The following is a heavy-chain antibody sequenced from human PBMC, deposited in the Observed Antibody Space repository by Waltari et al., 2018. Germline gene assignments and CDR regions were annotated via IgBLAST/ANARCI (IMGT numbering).Heavy chain of an antibody. CDR2: LDPEDEET. J-gene: IGHJ6*02. V-gene: IGHV1-24*01. CDR1: GYSLSELS. D-gene: IGHD3-10*01. CDR3: TTDIMLRVFSNV. Sequence: QVQLVQSGAEVRKPGASVKVSCKVSGYSLSELSMHWVRQAPGKGLEWVGGLDPEDEETVYAQKFQGRVTMTEDTSTDTAYMELSSLRSDDTAVYYRTTDIMLRVFSNVWGQGTTVTVSS.